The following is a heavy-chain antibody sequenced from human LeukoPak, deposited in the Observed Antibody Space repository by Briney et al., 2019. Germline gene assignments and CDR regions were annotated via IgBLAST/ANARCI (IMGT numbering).Heavy chain of an antibody. V-gene: IGHV4-59*01. CDR3: ARRRDRDYVNGDFDY. CDR2: IYNTGGI. CDR1: GDSLIRDS. J-gene: IGHJ4*02. Sequence: SETLSLTCLVSGDSLIRDSWSWIRQPSGKGLVWVGSIYNTGGINYSPSLTSRVTMSLDTSKNQFSLKLTSVTAADTAVYYCARRRDRDYVNGDFDYWGQGTLVTVSS. D-gene: IGHD4-17*01.